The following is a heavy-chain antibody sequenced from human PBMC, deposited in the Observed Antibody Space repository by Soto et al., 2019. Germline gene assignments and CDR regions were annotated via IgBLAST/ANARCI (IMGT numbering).Heavy chain of an antibody. CDR1: GFTFNSYA. D-gene: IGHD2-2*01. CDR2: IGTDGNT. Sequence: LRLSCAASGFTFNSYAMNWVRQAPGKGLAWVSAIGTDGNTYYANSVKGRFTISRDNSRTTLYLQMNSLRVEDTALYYCVRKYPGTRPFDYWGQGTLVTVS. CDR3: VRKYPGTRPFDY. V-gene: IGHV3-23*01. J-gene: IGHJ4*01.